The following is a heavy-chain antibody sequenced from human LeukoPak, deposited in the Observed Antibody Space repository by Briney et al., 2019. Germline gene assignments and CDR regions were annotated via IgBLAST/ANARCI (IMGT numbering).Heavy chain of an antibody. CDR1: GGSISSGGYY. J-gene: IGHJ6*02. Sequence: MPSETLSLTCTVSGGSISSGGYYWSWIRQHPGKGLEWIGYIYYSGSTYYNPSLKSRVTISVDTSKNQFSLKLSSVTAADTAVYYCARPLAYCGGDCYSDYYYGMDVWGQGTTVTVSS. CDR3: ARPLAYCGGDCYSDYYYGMDV. D-gene: IGHD2-21*02. V-gene: IGHV4-31*03. CDR2: IYYSGST.